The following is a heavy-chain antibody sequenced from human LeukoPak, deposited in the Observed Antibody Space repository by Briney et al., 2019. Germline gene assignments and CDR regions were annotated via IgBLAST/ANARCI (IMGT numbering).Heavy chain of an antibody. D-gene: IGHD2-8*02. CDR3: ARVQITGYHYGMDV. CDR1: GFTFSSYS. J-gene: IGHJ6*02. V-gene: IGHV3-21*01. Sequence: GGSLRLSCAASGFTFSSYSMNWVRQAPGKGLEWVSSISSSSSYIYYADSVKGRFTISRGNAKNSLYLQMNSLRAEDTAVYYCARVQITGYHYGMDVWGQGTTVTVSS. CDR2: ISSSSSYI.